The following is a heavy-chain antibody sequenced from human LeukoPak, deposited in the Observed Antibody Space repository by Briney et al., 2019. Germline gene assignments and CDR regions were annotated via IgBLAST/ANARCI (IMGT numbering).Heavy chain of an antibody. Sequence: GGSLRLSCAASGFTFSDYYMSWIRQAPGKGLEWVSYISSSGSTIYYADSVKGRFTISRDNAKNSLYLQMSSLRAEDTAVYYCARGTYYYDSSGSLGYWGQGTLVTVSS. CDR1: GFTFSDYY. V-gene: IGHV3-11*01. CDR2: ISSSGSTI. D-gene: IGHD3-22*01. CDR3: ARGTYYYDSSGSLGY. J-gene: IGHJ4*02.